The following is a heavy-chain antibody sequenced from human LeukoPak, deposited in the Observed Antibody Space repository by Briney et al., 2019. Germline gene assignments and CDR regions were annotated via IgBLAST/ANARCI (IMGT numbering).Heavy chain of an antibody. D-gene: IGHD1-14*01. J-gene: IGHJ5*02. V-gene: IGHV4-59*01. Sequence: SETLSLTCTVSGGSINNYYWYWMRQPPGKGLEWIGYVWYGGTTKYNPSLKSRVTISVDTSKNQFSLKLNYVTAADTAVYYCAKGGPEASAGLTWFDPWGQGTRVTVSS. CDR3: AKGGPEASAGLTWFDP. CDR1: GGSINNYY. CDR2: VWYGGTT.